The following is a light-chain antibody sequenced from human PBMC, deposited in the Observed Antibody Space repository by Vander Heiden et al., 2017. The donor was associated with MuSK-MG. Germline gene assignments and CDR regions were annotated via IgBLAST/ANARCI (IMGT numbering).Light chain of an antibody. J-gene: IGKJ3*01. CDR1: ESSSNW. Sequence: DTQMTQSPSTLSASVGDRVTSTCRASESSSNWLAWQQQKAEKAPKLMIYKASSVESGVQSWFSGSGSGAEFPLTISSVQDDVVASYYWQQYNSYSCTFGPGTKVDIK. CDR3: QQYNSYSCT. V-gene: IGKV1-5*03. CDR2: KAS.